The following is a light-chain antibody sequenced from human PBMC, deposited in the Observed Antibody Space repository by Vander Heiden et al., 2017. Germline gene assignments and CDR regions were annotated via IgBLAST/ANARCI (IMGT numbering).Light chain of an antibody. Sequence: SYELTQPLSVSVSPGQTARITCSGDALPKQYAYWYQQKPGQAPVLVIYKDSERPSGIPERFSGSSSGTTVTLTISGVQAEDEADYYCQSADSSGTIGVFGGGTKLTVL. J-gene: IGLJ2*01. CDR2: KDS. CDR1: ALPKQY. V-gene: IGLV3-25*03. CDR3: QSADSSGTIGV.